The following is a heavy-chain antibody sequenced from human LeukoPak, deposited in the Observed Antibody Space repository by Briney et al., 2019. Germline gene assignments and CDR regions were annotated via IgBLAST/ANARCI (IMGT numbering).Heavy chain of an antibody. Sequence: SETLSLTCTVSGGSISSGGDYWSWIRQPPGKGLEWIGYIYHSGSTYYNPSLKSRVTISVDRSKNQFSLKLSSVTAADTAVYYCARVRQDFLSGYDDYWGQGTLVTVSS. V-gene: IGHV4-30-2*01. D-gene: IGHD3-3*01. J-gene: IGHJ4*02. CDR3: ARVRQDFLSGYDDY. CDR2: IYHSGST. CDR1: GGSISSGGDY.